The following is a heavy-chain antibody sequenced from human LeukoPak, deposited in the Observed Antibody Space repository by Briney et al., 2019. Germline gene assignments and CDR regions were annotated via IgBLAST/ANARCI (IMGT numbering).Heavy chain of an antibody. CDR3: ARADDRRGAFDI. V-gene: IGHV3-30*02. D-gene: IGHD3-9*01. CDR1: GFTFSSYG. J-gene: IGHJ3*02. Sequence: GGSLRLSCAASGFTFSSYGMHWVRQAPGKGLEWVAFIRYDGSNKYYADSVKGRFTISRDNSKNTLYLQMNSLRAEDTAVYYCARADDRRGAFDIWGQGTMVTVSS. CDR2: IRYDGSNK.